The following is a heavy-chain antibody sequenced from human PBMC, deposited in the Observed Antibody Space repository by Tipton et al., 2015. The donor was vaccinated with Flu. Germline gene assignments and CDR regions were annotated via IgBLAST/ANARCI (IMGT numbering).Heavy chain of an antibody. CDR1: GVSIGSYY. CDR2: VYYGGST. V-gene: IGHV4-59*08. CDR3: ARRIYDNDAFDM. D-gene: IGHD3-9*01. Sequence: GLVKPSETLSLTCSVSGVSIGSYYRTWIRQPPGKGLEWIGSVYYGGSTTYNPSLTSRVTISLDMSKSEFSLRLSSATAADTAVYYCARRIYDNDAFDMWGQGTMVTVSS. J-gene: IGHJ3*02.